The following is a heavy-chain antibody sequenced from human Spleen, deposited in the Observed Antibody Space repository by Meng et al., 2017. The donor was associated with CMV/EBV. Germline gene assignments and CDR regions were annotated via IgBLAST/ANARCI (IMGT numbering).Heavy chain of an antibody. CDR3: AITYYDFWSGYAYYFDY. CDR1: GGSISSGSEY. CDR2: IYTSGST. D-gene: IGHD3-3*01. J-gene: IGHJ4*02. V-gene: IGHV4-61*02. Sequence: GRVRAWGPGLVKASQASPLTCAVSGGSISSGSEYWSWIRQPAGKGLGWIGRIYTSGSTNYNPSLKSRVTISVDTSKNQFSLKLSSVTAADTAVYYCAITYYDFWSGYAYYFDYWGQGTLVTVSS.